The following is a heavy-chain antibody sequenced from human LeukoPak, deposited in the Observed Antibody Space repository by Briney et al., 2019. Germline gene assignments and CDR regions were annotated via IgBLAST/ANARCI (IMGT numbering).Heavy chain of an antibody. CDR3: ARVEGVGASSLGDFDY. CDR1: GYTFTSYD. CDR2: MNPNSGNT. J-gene: IGHJ4*02. V-gene: IGHV1-8*02. Sequence: ASVKVSCKASGYTFTSYDINWVRQATGQGLEWMGWMNPNSGNTGYAQRFQGRVTMTTDTSTSTAYMELRSLRSDDTAVYYCARVEGVGASSLGDFDYWGQGTLVTVSS. D-gene: IGHD1-26*01.